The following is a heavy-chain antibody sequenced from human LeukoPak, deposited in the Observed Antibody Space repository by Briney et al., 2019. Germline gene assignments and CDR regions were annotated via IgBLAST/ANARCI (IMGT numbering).Heavy chain of an antibody. J-gene: IGHJ6*02. Sequence: PGRSLRLSCAASGFKFSTYGMHWVRQAPGKGLEWVAVIWYDGSKKYYVDSVKGRFTISRDNSKNTLYLQMNSLRAEDTAVYYCPRANYGSGSNYYYGLDVWGQGTTVTVSS. D-gene: IGHD3-10*01. V-gene: IGHV3-33*01. CDR1: GFKFSTYG. CDR2: IWYDGSKK. CDR3: PRANYGSGSNYYYGLDV.